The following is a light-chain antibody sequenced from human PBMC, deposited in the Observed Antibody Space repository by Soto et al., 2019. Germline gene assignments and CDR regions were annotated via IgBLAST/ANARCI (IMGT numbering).Light chain of an antibody. CDR3: QQYNTYPWT. CDR1: ENINKF. CDR2: TAS. V-gene: IGKV1-5*03. Sequence: DIQMTQSPSTLSASIGDTVTITCRASENINKFLAWYQQRPGKAPKLLMYTASSLERGVPARFSGSASETEFTLTIRSVQSDDFAIYHCQQYNTYPWTFGQGTRVELK. J-gene: IGKJ1*01.